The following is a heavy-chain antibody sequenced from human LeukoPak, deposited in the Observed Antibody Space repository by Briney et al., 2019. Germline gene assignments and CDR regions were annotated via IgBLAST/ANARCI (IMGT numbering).Heavy chain of an antibody. CDR2: VMGSGLST. CDR1: GFTFTSYT. D-gene: IGHD5-24*01. CDR3: ARERGDGYNSKEYYFDY. J-gene: IGHJ4*02. Sequence: GGSLRLSCAASGFTFTSYTMNWVRQAPERGLEWVSSVMGSGLSTFYADSVKGRFTISRDNSKNTLFLQMNSLRAEDTALYHCARERGDGYNSKEYYFDYWGQGTLVTVSS. V-gene: IGHV3-23*01.